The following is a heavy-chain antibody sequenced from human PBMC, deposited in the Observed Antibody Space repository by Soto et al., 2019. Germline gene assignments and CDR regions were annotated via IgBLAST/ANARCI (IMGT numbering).Heavy chain of an antibody. CDR2: IYYTGST. Sequence: TSEALCVTCGVSVYSISIGYFWVWIRQPPVKGLEWMGRIYYTGSTYYNPSLLTRITISVDTSKNQFSLKLSSVTAADTALYYCAREYYDFWSGEYHNGMDVWGPGTTVTVSS. D-gene: IGHD3-3*01. J-gene: IGHJ6*02. CDR3: AREYYDFWSGEYHNGMDV. V-gene: IGHV4-38-2*02. CDR1: VYSISIGYF.